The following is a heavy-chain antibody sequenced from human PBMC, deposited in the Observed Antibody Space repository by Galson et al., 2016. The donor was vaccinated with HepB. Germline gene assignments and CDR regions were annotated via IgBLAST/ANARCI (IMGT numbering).Heavy chain of an antibody. CDR1: GLTFSSYA. V-gene: IGHV3-23*01. CDR3: ATLVGSYSHFEY. D-gene: IGHD3-10*01. CDR2: ISGSGGNT. J-gene: IGHJ4*02. Sequence: SLRLSCAASGLTFSSYAMSWVRQAPGKGLEWVSFISGSGGNTNFADSVKGRFTVSRDNSKNTLYLQVNSMRADDTAVYYWATLVGSYSHFEYWGQGTLVTVSS.